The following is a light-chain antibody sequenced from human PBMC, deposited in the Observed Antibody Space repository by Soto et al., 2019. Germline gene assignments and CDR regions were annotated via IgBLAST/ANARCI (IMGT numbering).Light chain of an antibody. V-gene: IGKV3-20*01. CDR3: QQYDSSPLT. CDR2: GAS. CDR1: QSVSSSY. Sequence: LVLTQSPGTLSLSPGERVTLSCRASQSVSSSYLAWYQLRPVQAPRLLIYGASSRATGIPDRFSGSGSGKDFTLTISRLEPEDFAMYYCQQYDSSPLTFGGGTKVDI. J-gene: IGKJ4*01.